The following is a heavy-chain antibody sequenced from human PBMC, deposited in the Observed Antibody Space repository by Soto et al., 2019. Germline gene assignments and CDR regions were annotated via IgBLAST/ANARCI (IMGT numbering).Heavy chain of an antibody. Sequence: QVQLVQSGAEVKKPGSSVKVSCKASGGTFSSDAISWVRQAPGQGLEWMGGIIPIFGTANYAQKFQGRVTITADESTGTAYMELSSLRSEETAVYYCARDRYGSGNPWYGRDVWGQGTTVTVSS. D-gene: IGHD3-10*01. V-gene: IGHV1-69*01. CDR2: IIPIFGTA. CDR1: GGTFSSDA. J-gene: IGHJ6*02. CDR3: ARDRYGSGNPWYGRDV.